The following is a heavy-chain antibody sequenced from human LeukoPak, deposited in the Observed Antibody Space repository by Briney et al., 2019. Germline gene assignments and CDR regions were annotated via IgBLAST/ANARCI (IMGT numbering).Heavy chain of an antibody. Sequence: GGSLRLSCAASGYTFSSYGMHWVRQAPGKGLEWVAVISYDGSNKYYADSVKGRFTISRDNAKNSLYLQMNSLRAEDTAVYYCARDSLRWLQFPETYYYYGMDVWGQGTTVTVSS. J-gene: IGHJ6*02. D-gene: IGHD5-24*01. CDR1: GYTFSSYG. V-gene: IGHV3-30*03. CDR3: ARDSLRWLQFPETYYYYGMDV. CDR2: ISYDGSNK.